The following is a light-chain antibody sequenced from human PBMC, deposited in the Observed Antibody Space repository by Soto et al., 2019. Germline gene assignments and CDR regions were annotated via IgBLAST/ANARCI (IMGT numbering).Light chain of an antibody. Sequence: EIVLTQSPGTLSLSPGERATLSCRASQSVSSYLAWYQQKPGQAPRLLIYGASTRASGIPDRFSGSGSGTDFTLTISRLQPEDFAVFYCQQYGSSLPWTFGQGTTV. CDR1: QSVSSY. J-gene: IGKJ1*01. CDR3: QQYGSSLPWT. CDR2: GAS. V-gene: IGKV3-20*01.